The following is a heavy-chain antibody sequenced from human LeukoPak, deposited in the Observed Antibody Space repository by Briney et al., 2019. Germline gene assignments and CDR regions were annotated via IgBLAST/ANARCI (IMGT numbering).Heavy chain of an antibody. CDR2: INPNSGGT. D-gene: IGHD3-10*01. Sequence: GASVKVSCKASGYTFTGYYMHWVRQAPGQGLEWMGWINPNSGGTNYAQKLQGRVTMTTDTSTSTAYMELRSLRSDDTAVYYCARELSPRWVGSYYNLLDYWGQGTLVTVSS. CDR3: ARELSPRWVGSYYNLLDY. CDR1: GYTFTGYY. J-gene: IGHJ4*02. V-gene: IGHV1-2*02.